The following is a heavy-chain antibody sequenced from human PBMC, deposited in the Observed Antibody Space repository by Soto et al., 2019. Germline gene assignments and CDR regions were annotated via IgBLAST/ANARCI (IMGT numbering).Heavy chain of an antibody. CDR3: ARVPYRYYYDSSGSWLWFDP. J-gene: IGHJ5*02. V-gene: IGHV4-31*03. Sequence: SETLSLTCTVSGGSISSGGYYWSWIRQHPGKGLEWIGYIYYSGSTYYNPSLKSRVTISVDTSKNQFSLKLSSVTAADTAVYYCARVPYRYYYDSSGSWLWFDPWGQGTLVTVSS. CDR2: IYYSGST. CDR1: GGSISSGGYY. D-gene: IGHD3-22*01.